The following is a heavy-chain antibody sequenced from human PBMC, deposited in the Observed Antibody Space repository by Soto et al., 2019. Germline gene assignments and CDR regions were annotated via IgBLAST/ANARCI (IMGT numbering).Heavy chain of an antibody. CDR3: ARDGPVRSSSSFWFDP. CDR1: GGTFSSYA. CDR2: IIPICGTA. J-gene: IGHJ5*02. V-gene: IGHV1-69*01. D-gene: IGHD6-6*01. Sequence: QVQLVQSGAEVKKPGSSVKVSCKASGGTFSSYAISWVRQAPGQGLEWMGGIIPICGTANYAQKFQGRVTITADESTSTAYMELSSLRSEDTAVYYCARDGPVRSSSSFWFDPWGQGTLVTVSS.